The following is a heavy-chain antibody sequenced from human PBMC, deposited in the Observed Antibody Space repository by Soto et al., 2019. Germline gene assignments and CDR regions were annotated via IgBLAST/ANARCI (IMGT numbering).Heavy chain of an antibody. D-gene: IGHD1-7*01. Sequence: GESLKISCKGSGYSFTSYWIGWVRQMPGKGLEWMGIIYPGDSDTRYSPSFQGQVTISADKSISTAYLQWSSLKASDTAMYYCATSQLELLGGYYFDYWGQGTLVTVSS. CDR1: GYSFTSYW. J-gene: IGHJ4*02. CDR3: ATSQLELLGGYYFDY. V-gene: IGHV5-51*01. CDR2: IYPGDSDT.